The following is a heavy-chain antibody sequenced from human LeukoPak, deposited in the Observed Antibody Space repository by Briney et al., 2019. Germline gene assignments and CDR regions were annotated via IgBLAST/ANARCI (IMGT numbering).Heavy chain of an antibody. J-gene: IGHJ6*03. Sequence: GGSLRPSCAASGFTFSSYSMNWVRQAPGKGLEWVSSISSSSSYIHYADSVKGRFTISRDNAKNSLYLQMNSLRAEDTAVYYCARGYSSGMDVWGKGTTVTVSS. CDR2: ISSSSSYI. V-gene: IGHV3-21*01. CDR1: GFTFSSYS. CDR3: ARGYSSGMDV. D-gene: IGHD6-19*01.